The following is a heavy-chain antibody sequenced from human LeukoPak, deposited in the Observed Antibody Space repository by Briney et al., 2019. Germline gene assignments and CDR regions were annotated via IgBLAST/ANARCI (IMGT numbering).Heavy chain of an antibody. CDR1: GDSISSSSSY. J-gene: IGHJ4*02. D-gene: IGHD3-10*01. Sequence: SETLSLTCTVSGDSISSSSSYWGWIRQPPGKGLEWIGSIYYSGSTYHNPSLKSRVSISVDTSKNQFSLKLSSVTAADTAVYYCARDARVQKWFGELLKTTTYYFDYWGQGTLVTVSS. CDR2: IYYSGST. CDR3: ARDARVQKWFGELLKTTTYYFDY. V-gene: IGHV4-39*07.